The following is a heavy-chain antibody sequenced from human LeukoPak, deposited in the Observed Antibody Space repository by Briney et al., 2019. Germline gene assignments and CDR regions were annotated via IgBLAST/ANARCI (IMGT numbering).Heavy chain of an antibody. CDR2: IWYDGSNK. J-gene: IGHJ3*02. V-gene: IGHV3-33*01. CDR1: GFTFSTYG. Sequence: GRSRRLSCAASGFTFSTYGMHWVRQAPGKGLEWVAVIWYDGSNKYYADSVKGRFTISRDNSKNTLSLQMNSLRAEDTAVYYCARAVGPFDIWGQGTMVTVSS. CDR3: ARAVGPFDI.